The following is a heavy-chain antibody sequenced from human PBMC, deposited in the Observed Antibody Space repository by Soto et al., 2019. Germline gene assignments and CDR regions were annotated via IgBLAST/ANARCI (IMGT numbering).Heavy chain of an antibody. CDR2: ISAYNGNT. J-gene: IGHJ6*02. V-gene: IGHV1-18*01. Sequence: QVQLVQSGAEVKKPGVSVKVSCKASGYTFTSYGISWVRQAPGQGLEWMGWISAYNGNTNYAQKLQGRVTMTTDTSTSTAYMELRSLRSDDTAVYYCASQDDSCGQYYYYYGMDVWGQGTTVTVSS. CDR1: GYTFTSYG. CDR3: ASQDDSCGQYYYYYGMDV. D-gene: IGHD3-22*01.